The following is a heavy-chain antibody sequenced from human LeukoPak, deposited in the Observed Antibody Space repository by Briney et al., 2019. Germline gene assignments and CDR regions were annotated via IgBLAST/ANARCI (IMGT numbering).Heavy chain of an antibody. Sequence: SQTLSLTCTVSGGSISSGSYYWSWIRQPAGKGLEWIGRIYTSGSTYYNPSLKSRVTISVDTSKNQFSLKLSSVTAADTAVYYCARWRYSGSYNALDYWGQGTLVTVSS. CDR2: IYTSGST. CDR1: GGSISSGSYY. D-gene: IGHD1-26*01. V-gene: IGHV4-61*02. J-gene: IGHJ4*02. CDR3: ARWRYSGSYNALDY.